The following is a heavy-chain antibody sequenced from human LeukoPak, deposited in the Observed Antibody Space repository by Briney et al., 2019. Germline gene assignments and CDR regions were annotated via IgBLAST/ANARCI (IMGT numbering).Heavy chain of an antibody. Sequence: GGSLRLSCAASGFSVSSYAMHWVRQAPGKGLEWVAVIWFDGNTAYNADSVKGRFSISRDNSKNTLFLQMNSLRAEDTAIYYCAKEWSAFDIWGQGARVTVSS. J-gene: IGHJ3*02. CDR3: AKEWSAFDI. CDR2: IWFDGNTA. CDR1: GFSVSSYA. V-gene: IGHV3-33*06. D-gene: IGHD3-3*01.